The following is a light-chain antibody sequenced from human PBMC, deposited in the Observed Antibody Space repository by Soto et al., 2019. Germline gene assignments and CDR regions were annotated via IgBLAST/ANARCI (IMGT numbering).Light chain of an antibody. J-gene: IGLJ2*01. V-gene: IGLV2-14*03. Sequence: QSALTQHASVYGSPGQSITLSCTGTSSDVGGYNYVSWYQHQPGKAPKLMIYDVSNRPSGVSKRFSGSKSGNTASLTISGLQAEDEADYYCSSYTSSSVVVFGGGTKLTVL. CDR1: SSDVGGYNY. CDR2: DVS. CDR3: SSYTSSSVVV.